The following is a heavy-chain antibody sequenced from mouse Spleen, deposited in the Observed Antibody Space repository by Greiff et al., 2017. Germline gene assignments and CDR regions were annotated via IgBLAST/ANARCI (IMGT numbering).Heavy chain of an antibody. J-gene: IGHJ4*01. V-gene: IGHV3-2*02. D-gene: IGHD1-2*01. Sequence: EVQRVESGPGLVKPSQSLSLTCTVTGYSITSDYAWNWIRQFPGNKLEWMGYISYSGSTSYNPSLKSRISITRDTSKNQFFLQLNSVTTEDTATYYCARSYYGGAMDYWGQGTSVTVSS. CDR2: ISYSGST. CDR1: GYSITSDYA. CDR3: ARSYYGGAMDY.